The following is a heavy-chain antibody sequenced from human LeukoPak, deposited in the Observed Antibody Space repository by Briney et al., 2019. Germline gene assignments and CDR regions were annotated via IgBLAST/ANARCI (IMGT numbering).Heavy chain of an antibody. V-gene: IGHV4-59*01. CDR2: VYYSGST. CDR1: GGSISSYY. CDR3: ARTPYGTRFDY. Sequence: SETLSLTCTVSGGSISSYYWSWIRQPPGEGLEWIGYVYYSGSTKYNPSLKSRVTMSVDTSKNQISLNLRSVTAADTAVYYCARTPYGTRFDYWGQGTLVTVSS. D-gene: IGHD2-15*01. J-gene: IGHJ4*02.